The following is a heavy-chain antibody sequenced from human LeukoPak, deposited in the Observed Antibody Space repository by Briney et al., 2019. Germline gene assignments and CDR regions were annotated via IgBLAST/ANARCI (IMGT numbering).Heavy chain of an antibody. CDR3: ARGRGLSSGYYFDY. CDR1: GFTFSNYD. D-gene: IGHD3-22*01. Sequence: GGSLRLSCAASGFTFSNYDIHWVRQAPGKGLEWVSSISSSSSYIYYADSVKGRFTISRDNAKNSLYLQMNSLRAEDTAVYYCARGRGLSSGYYFDYWGQGTLVTVSS. J-gene: IGHJ4*02. CDR2: ISSSSSYI. V-gene: IGHV3-21*01.